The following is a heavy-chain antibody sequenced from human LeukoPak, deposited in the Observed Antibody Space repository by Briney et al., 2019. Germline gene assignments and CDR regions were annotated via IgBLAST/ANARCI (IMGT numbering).Heavy chain of an antibody. CDR3: ARDSSSWYSYYYYMDV. J-gene: IGHJ6*03. CDR2: ISAYNGNT. CDR1: GYTFTSYG. Sequence: GASVTVSCKASGYTFTSYGISWVRQAPGQGLEWMGWISAYNGNTNYAQKLQGRVTMTTDTSTSTAYMELRSLRSDDTAVYYCARDSSSWYSYYYYMDVWGKGTTVTISS. V-gene: IGHV1-18*01. D-gene: IGHD6-13*01.